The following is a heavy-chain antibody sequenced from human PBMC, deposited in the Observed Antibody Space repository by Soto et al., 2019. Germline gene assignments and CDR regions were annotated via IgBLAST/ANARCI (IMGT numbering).Heavy chain of an antibody. V-gene: IGHV3-74*01. CDR2: INNDGRTT. Sequence: LRLSCAASGFSFSDYWMHWVRQVPGKGLMWVSRINNDGRTTDYADSVKGRFTISRDNAKYTLYLQMNSLRAEDTAVYFCAALRYYYYGMDVWGQGTTVPVSS. CDR1: GFSFSDYW. J-gene: IGHJ6*02. CDR3: AALRYYYYGMDV.